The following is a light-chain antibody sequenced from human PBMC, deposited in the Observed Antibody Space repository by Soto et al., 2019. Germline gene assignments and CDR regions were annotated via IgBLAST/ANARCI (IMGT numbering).Light chain of an antibody. CDR1: QDISNF. CDR3: QQYHTYST. J-gene: IGKJ1*01. V-gene: IGKV1-17*03. Sequence: DIQMTQSPSDMSASVGDRVTITCRASQDISNFLVWFQHRPGKVPKRLIYSATRLESGVPSRFSGRGSGTEFTLTIRNLQPDDFATYYCQQYHTYSTFGQGTKLDIK. CDR2: SAT.